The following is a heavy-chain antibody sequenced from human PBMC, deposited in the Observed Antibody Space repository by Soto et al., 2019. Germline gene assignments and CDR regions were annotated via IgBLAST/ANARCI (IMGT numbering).Heavy chain of an antibody. J-gene: IGHJ6*02. CDR2: IYYSGST. CDR1: GGSISSGDYY. Sequence: SETLSLTCTVSGGSISSGDYYWTWIRQPPGKCLEWIGYIYYSGSTYYNPSLKSRVTISVDTSKNQFSLKLSSVTAADTAVYYCASVRGGYYYAMDVWGQGTTVTVSS. V-gene: IGHV4-30-4*01. D-gene: IGHD3-10*02. CDR3: ASVRGGYYYAMDV.